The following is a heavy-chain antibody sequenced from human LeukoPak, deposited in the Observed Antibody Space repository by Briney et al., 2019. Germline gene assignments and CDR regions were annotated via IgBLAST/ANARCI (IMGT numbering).Heavy chain of an antibody. J-gene: IGHJ4*02. D-gene: IGHD6-13*01. V-gene: IGHV3-30*02. CDR2: IRNDIPKDGINK. Sequence: PGGSLRLSCTTSEFIFSNYGMHWVRQAPGKGLEWVALIRNDIPKDGINKYYADSVRGRFTISRDNSKNTVYLQMNSLRVADTAMYYCAKGDSNWGQGTLVTVSS. CDR1: EFIFSNYG. CDR3: AKGDSN.